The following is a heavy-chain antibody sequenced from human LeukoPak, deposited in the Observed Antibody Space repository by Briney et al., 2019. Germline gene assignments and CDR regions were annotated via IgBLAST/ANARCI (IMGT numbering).Heavy chain of an antibody. J-gene: IGHJ4*02. D-gene: IGHD1-26*01. Sequence: ASVKVSCKVSGYTLTELSMHWVRQAPGKGLEWMGGFDPEDGETIYAQKFRGRVTMTEDTSTDTAYMELSSLRSEDTAVYYCATVIQVGATYVFYFDYWGQGTLVTVSS. CDR2: FDPEDGET. V-gene: IGHV1-24*01. CDR1: GYTLTELS. CDR3: ATVIQVGATYVFYFDY.